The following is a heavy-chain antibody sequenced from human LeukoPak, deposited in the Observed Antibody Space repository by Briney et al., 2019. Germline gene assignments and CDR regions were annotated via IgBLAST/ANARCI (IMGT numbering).Heavy chain of an antibody. V-gene: IGHV1-58*02. CDR3: AAGEYDILAGDAFDI. CDR1: GFTFTSSA. J-gene: IGHJ3*02. D-gene: IGHD3-9*01. Sequence: TSVKVSCRASGFTFTSSAMQWVRQARGQRLEWIGWIVVGSGNTNYAQKFQERVTITRDMSTSTAYMELNSLRSEDTAVYYCAAGEYDILAGDAFDIWGQGTMVTVSS. CDR2: IVVGSGNT.